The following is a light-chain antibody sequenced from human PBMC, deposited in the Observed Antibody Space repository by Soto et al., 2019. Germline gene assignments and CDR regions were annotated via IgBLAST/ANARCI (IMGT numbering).Light chain of an antibody. CDR3: QPTSSVPLT. CDR2: AAS. CDR1: QGLVSW. V-gene: IGKV1-12*01. J-gene: IGKJ4*01. Sequence: DIQVTQSPSSVSASVGDRVTITCRASQGLVSWLAWYQQKPGKAPKLLIYAASSFQRGVASRFSGSGARTDFTLTISSLQPADFATYYCQPTSSVPLTFGGGTTVELK.